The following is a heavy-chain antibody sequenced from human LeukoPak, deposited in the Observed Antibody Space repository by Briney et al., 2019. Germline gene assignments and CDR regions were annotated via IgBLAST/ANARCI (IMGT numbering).Heavy chain of an antibody. J-gene: IGHJ6*02. CDR3: ARGGGYYDSSGYPSPYYYYGMDV. CDR1: GGSFSGFY. D-gene: IGHD3-22*01. Sequence: SETPSLPCAVSGGSFSGFYWRWFRQPPGKGVGWIGEIKHSGSTKYNPSLKSRVTISVDTSKNQFSLKLSSVTAADTAVYYCARGGGYYDSSGYPSPYYYYGMDVWGQGTTVTVSS. CDR2: IKHSGST. V-gene: IGHV4-34*01.